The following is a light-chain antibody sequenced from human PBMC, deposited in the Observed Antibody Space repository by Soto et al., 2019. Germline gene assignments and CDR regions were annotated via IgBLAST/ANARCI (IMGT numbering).Light chain of an antibody. J-gene: IGKJ2*01. CDR3: QQYANDLYT. Sequence: DIQMTQSPSTLSASIGDRVTITCRASQSISDWLAWYQQKPGKAPKLLIYKASNLEYGVPSRFSGTGSGTEFTLTLTNLQPDDFATYYCQQYANDLYTFGQGTKLEIK. CDR1: QSISDW. CDR2: KAS. V-gene: IGKV1-5*03.